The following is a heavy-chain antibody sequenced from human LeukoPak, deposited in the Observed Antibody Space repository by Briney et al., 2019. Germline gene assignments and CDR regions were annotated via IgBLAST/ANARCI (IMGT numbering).Heavy chain of an antibody. CDR2: IYDSGST. V-gene: IGHV4-39*07. J-gene: IGHJ4*02. CDR3: ASHFWGSGSYPHDY. CDR1: GGSIRSSYYY. Sequence: SETLSLTCTVSGGSIRSSYYYWGWIRQPPGKGLEWIGSIYDSGSTNYNPSLKSRVTISVDTSKNQFSLKLSSVTAADTAVYYCASHFWGSGSYPHDYWGQGTLVTVSS. D-gene: IGHD3-10*01.